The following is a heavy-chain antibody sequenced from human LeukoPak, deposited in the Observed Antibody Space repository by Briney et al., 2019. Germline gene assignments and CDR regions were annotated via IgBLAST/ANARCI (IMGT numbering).Heavy chain of an antibody. V-gene: IGHV3-11*01. J-gene: IGHJ4*02. Sequence: PGGSLRLSCAASGFTFSGHYMSWIRQAPGKGLEWVSWIDRSGGTTYSADSVKGRFTISRDNAKNSLYLQMNSLRSEDTAVYFCARGHYGLDNWGQGTLVTVSS. CDR3: ARGHYGLDN. D-gene: IGHD4-17*01. CDR1: GFTFSGHY. CDR2: IDRSGGTT.